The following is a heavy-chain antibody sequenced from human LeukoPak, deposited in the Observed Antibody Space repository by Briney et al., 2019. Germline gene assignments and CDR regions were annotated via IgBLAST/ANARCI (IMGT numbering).Heavy chain of an antibody. CDR2: INPDGSGP. V-gene: IGHV3-74*01. CDR3: ARPTTTLEY. Sequence: PGGSLRLSCAASGFTVSGYYMSWVRQAPGKGLEWVSRINPDGSGPIYADSVKGRFTISRDNAKNTLYLQMNSLRAEDTAVYYCARPTTTLEYWGQGTLVTVSS. CDR1: GFTVSGYY. J-gene: IGHJ4*02. D-gene: IGHD1-7*01.